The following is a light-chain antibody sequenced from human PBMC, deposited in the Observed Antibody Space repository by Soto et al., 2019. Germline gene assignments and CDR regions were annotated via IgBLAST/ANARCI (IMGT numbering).Light chain of an antibody. V-gene: IGKV3-15*01. Sequence: EIVMTQSPAILSVSPGERATLSCRASQSVSSNLAWFQQKPGQTPRLLFNGASTRATGIPARFTGSGSGTEFTLTISSLQPDDFETYYCQQYNSYPYTFGQGTKVDIK. CDR3: QQYNSYPYT. J-gene: IGKJ2*01. CDR2: GAS. CDR1: QSVSSN.